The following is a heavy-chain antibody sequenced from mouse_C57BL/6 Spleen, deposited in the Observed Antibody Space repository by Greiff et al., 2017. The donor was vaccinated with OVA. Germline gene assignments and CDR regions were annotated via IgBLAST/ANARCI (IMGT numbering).Heavy chain of an antibody. Sequence: QVQLQQSGPELVKPGASVKISCKASGYAFSSSWMNWVKQRPGKGLEWIGRIYPGDGDTNYNGKFKGKATLTADKSSSTAYMQLSSLTSEDSAVYFCARSYYDYDTWFAYWGKGTLVTVSA. CDR1: GYAFSSSW. D-gene: IGHD2-4*01. CDR2: IYPGDGDT. V-gene: IGHV1-82*01. CDR3: ARSYYDYDTWFAY. J-gene: IGHJ3*01.